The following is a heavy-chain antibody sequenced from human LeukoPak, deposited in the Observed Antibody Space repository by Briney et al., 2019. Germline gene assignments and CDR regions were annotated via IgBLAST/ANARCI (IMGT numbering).Heavy chain of an antibody. J-gene: IGHJ4*02. V-gene: IGHV3-43D*03. CDR2: ISWDGEST. CDR1: GFTFDDYA. CDR3: ATAPYDSIGIFDY. Sequence: GGSLRLSCSASGFTFDDYAMHSVRQAPGKGLECVSLISWDGESTYYSDSVKGRFTISRDNNKNSLYLQMNSLRTEATALYYCATAPYDSIGIFDYWGQGTLVTVSS. D-gene: IGHD3-22*01.